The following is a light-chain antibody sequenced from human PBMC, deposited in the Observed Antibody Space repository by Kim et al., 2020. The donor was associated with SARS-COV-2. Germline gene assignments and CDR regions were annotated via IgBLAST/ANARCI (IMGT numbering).Light chain of an antibody. J-gene: IGKJ1*01. CDR2: DAS. CDR1: QDIGRS. V-gene: IGKV6-21*01. CDR3: HQSSSLPRT. Sequence: VGPKEKVTITGRASQDIGRSLHWDQQKPAQAPTLHFKDASQCCSGVPSRFSGSGTGTEFTLTIDSLEAEDAATYYGHQSSSLPRTFGQGTKVDIK.